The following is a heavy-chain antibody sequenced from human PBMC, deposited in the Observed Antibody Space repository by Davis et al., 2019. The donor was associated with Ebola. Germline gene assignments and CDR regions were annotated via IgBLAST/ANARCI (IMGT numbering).Heavy chain of an antibody. V-gene: IGHV3-33*01. D-gene: IGHD6-13*01. CDR1: GFTFSSYG. CDR3: ARGSSWYTY. CDR2: IWYDGSNK. Sequence: GGSLRLSCAASGFTFSSYGMHWVRQAPGKGLEWVAVIWYDGSNKYYADSVKGRFTISRDNAKDSLYLQMSSLGAEDTAVYYCARGSSWYTYWGQGTLVTVSS. J-gene: IGHJ4*02.